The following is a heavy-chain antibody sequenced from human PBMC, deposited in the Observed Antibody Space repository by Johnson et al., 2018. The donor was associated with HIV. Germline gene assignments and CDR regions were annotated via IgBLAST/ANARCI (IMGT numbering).Heavy chain of an antibody. V-gene: IGHV3-30*18. J-gene: IGHJ3*02. CDR1: GFTFSSYG. CDR2: ISYDGSNK. CDR3: VKEASRGTVTQAPDAFDI. D-gene: IGHD4-17*01. Sequence: QVQLVESGGGLVQPGGSLRLSCAASGFTFSSYGMHWVRQAPGKGLECVAVISYDGSNKYYTDSVKGRFTISRDNSKNMLYLQMNSLRVEDTAVYYCVKEASRGTVTQAPDAFDIWGQGTVVTVSS.